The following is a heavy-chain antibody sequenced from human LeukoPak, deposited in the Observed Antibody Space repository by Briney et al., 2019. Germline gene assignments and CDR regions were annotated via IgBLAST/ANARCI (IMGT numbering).Heavy chain of an antibody. Sequence: GGSLKLSCAASGFTFSGSSIHWVRQASGKGLEWVGRIRSKSNTYATAYAASVKGRFTISRDDSKNTAYLQMNSLKTEDTAVYYCTSSPEAEYFPHWGQGTLVTVSS. CDR3: TSSPEAEYFPH. CDR1: GFTFSGSS. D-gene: IGHD3/OR15-3a*01. CDR2: IRSKSNTYAT. V-gene: IGHV3-73*01. J-gene: IGHJ1*01.